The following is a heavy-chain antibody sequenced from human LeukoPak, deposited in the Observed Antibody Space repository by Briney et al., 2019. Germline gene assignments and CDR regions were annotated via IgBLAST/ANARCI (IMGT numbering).Heavy chain of an antibody. Sequence: PGGSLRLSCAASGFTFSSYAMHWVRQAPGKGLEYVSAISSNGGSTYYANSVKGRFTISRDNSKNTLYLQMGSLRAEDMAVYYCARGPLYNWNGVDLGGVWGQGTLVTVSS. CDR2: ISSNGGST. CDR1: GFTFSSYA. CDR3: ARGPLYNWNGVDLGGV. V-gene: IGHV3-64*01. J-gene: IGHJ4*02. D-gene: IGHD1-1*01.